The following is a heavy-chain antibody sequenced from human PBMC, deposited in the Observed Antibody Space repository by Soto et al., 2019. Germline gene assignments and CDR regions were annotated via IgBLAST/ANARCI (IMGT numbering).Heavy chain of an antibody. CDR1: GGTFSSYA. D-gene: IGHD5-18*01. CDR3: ARDIRTAMVPPHYYGMDV. CDR2: IIPIFGTA. V-gene: IGHV1-69*13. J-gene: IGHJ6*02. Sequence: GASVKVSCKASGGTFSSYAISWVRQAPGQGLEWMGGIIPIFGTANYAQKFQGRVTITADESTSTAYMELSSLRSEDTAVYYCARDIRTAMVPPHYYGMDVWGQGTTVTVSS.